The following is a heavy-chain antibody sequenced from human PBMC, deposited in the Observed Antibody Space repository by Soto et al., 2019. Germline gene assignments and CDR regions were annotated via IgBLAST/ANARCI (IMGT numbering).Heavy chain of an antibody. CDR3: TGEHDGLLH. D-gene: IGHD4-17*01. V-gene: IGHV3-72*01. CDR2: IRNKDNSYTT. CDR1: GFTFSAYY. Sequence: EVQLVESGGGLVQPGGSLRLSCAGSGFTFSAYYMNWVRQAPGKGLEWVARIRNKDNSYTTEYAASVKGRFTISRDDSKKSLSLQMNSLKYEDTAMYYCTGEHDGLLHWGQGTLVTVSS. J-gene: IGHJ1*01.